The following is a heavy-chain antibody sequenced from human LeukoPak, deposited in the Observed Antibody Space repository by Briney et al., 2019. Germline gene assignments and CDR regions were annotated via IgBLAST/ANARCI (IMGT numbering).Heavy chain of an antibody. J-gene: IGHJ4*02. V-gene: IGHV3-69-1*01. D-gene: IGHD3-16*02. CDR1: GFIFSPYA. Sequence: GGSLRLSCAASGFIFSPYAMNWVRQAPGRGLEWVSYISSTYNIYYSDSVRGRFTISRDKVKNSLHLQMDNLRAEDTALYFCAKGFALGELSAFDSWGQGTLVIVSS. CDR2: ISSTYNI. CDR3: AKGFALGELSAFDS.